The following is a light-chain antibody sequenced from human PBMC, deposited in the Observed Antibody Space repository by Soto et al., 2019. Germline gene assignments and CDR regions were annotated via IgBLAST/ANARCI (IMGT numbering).Light chain of an antibody. Sequence: EIVLTQSPGTLSLSPGERATLSCRASQSVSSNYLAWYQQKPGQAPRLLIYGASSRATGTPDRFSGSGSGTDFTLTISRLEPEDFAVYYCQHEGTFGQGTKVDIK. J-gene: IGKJ1*01. V-gene: IGKV3-20*01. CDR3: QHEGT. CDR2: GAS. CDR1: QSVSSNY.